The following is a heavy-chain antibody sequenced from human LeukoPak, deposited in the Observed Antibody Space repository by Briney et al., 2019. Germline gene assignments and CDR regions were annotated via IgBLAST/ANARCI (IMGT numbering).Heavy chain of an antibody. CDR2: IIPIFGTA. J-gene: IGHJ4*02. CDR1: GGTFSSYA. V-gene: IGHV1-69*05. CDR3: ARDVELGGYFDY. D-gene: IGHD1-26*01. Sequence: SVKVSCKASGGTFSSYAISWVRQAPGQGLEWMGRIIPIFGTANYAQRFQGRVTITTDESTSTAYMELSSLRSEDTAVYYCARDVELGGYFDYWGQGTLVTVSS.